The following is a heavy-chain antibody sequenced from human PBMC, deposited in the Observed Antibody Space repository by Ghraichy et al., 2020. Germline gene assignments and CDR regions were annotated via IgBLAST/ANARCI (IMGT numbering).Heavy chain of an antibody. D-gene: IGHD6-19*01. V-gene: IGHV1-8*01. CDR3: ARGPYSSGGFGGWFDP. J-gene: IGHJ5*02. CDR2: MNPNSGNT. CDR1: GYTFTSYD. Sequence: ASVKVSCKASGYTFTSYDINWVRQATGQGLEWMGWMNPNSGNTGYAQKFQGRVTMTRNTSISTAYMELSSLRAEDTAVYYCARGPYSSGGFGGWFDPWGQGTLVTVSS.